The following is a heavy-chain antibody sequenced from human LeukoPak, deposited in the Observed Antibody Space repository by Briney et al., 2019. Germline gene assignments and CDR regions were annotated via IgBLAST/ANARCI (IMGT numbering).Heavy chain of an antibody. D-gene: IGHD4-11*01. CDR1: GFTFSSYA. Sequence: TGGSLRLSCAASGFTFSSYAMSWVRQAPGKGLEWVSAISGDVRSTFYADSVKGRFTISRDNSKNTLSLQMNSLRADDTAIYCCVKRVDYSEKYYFDSWGRGTLVTVSS. V-gene: IGHV3-23*01. CDR2: ISGDVRST. J-gene: IGHJ4*02. CDR3: VKRVDYSEKYYFDS.